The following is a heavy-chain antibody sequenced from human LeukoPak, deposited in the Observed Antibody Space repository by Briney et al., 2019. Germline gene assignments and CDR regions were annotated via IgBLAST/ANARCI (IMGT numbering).Heavy chain of an antibody. CDR2: INPSGGST. J-gene: IGHJ6*03. Sequence: ASVKVSCKASGYTFTSYYMHWVRQAPGQGLEWMGIINPSGGSTSYAQKFQGRVTMTRDTSTSTVYMELSSLRSEDTAVYYCARISRLEWLVASFDYYYYMDVWGKGTTVTVSS. CDR3: ARISRLEWLVASFDYYYYMDV. CDR1: GYTFTSYY. D-gene: IGHD3-3*01. V-gene: IGHV1-46*01.